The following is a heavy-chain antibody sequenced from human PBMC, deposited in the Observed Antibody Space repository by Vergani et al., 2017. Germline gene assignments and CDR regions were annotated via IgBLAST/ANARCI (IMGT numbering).Heavy chain of an antibody. D-gene: IGHD2-2*01. CDR3: ARGGCSCTSCYRDNWFDP. Sequence: QVQLVQSGAELKKPGASVSVSCKGSSHTFQTYGISWVRQAPGKGLEWMAWIRPYTGHTIYAQKFQDRVTMTADTSTNTAYMELRSLRSDDTAVYFCARGGCSCTSCYRDNWFDPWGQGTLVTVSS. J-gene: IGHJ5*02. CDR1: SHTFQTYG. CDR2: IRPYTGHT. V-gene: IGHV1-18*01.